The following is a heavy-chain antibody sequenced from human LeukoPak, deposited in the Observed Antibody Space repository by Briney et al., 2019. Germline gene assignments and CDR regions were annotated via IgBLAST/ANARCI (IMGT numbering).Heavy chain of an antibody. CDR3: ARSLRYYYDSSGYYIDY. CDR2: IYYSGST. J-gene: IGHJ4*02. D-gene: IGHD3-22*01. CDR1: GGSISSGGYY. Sequence: PSETPSLTCTVSGGSISSGGYYWSWIRQHPGKGLEWIGYIYYSGSTYYNPSLKSRVTISVDTSKNQFSLKLSSVTAADTAVYYCARSLRYYYDSSGYYIDYWGQGTLVTVSS. V-gene: IGHV4-31*03.